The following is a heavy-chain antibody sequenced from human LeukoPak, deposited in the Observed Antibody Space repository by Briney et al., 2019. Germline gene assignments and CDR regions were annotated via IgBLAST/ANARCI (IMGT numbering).Heavy chain of an antibody. Sequence: SQTLSLTFAISGDSVSSNSAAWNWIRQSPSRGLEWLGSTYYRSKWYNDYAVSVKSRITINPDTSKNQLSLQLKSVTPEDTAVCYCARDQMGERGGALDYWGQGTLITVSS. D-gene: IGHD3-16*01. J-gene: IGHJ4*02. CDR2: TYYRSKWYN. CDR1: GDSVSSNSAA. CDR3: ARDQMGERGGALDY. V-gene: IGHV6-1*01.